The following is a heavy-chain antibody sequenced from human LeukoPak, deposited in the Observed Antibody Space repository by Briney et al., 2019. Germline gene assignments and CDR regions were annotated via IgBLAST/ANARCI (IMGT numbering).Heavy chain of an antibody. J-gene: IGHJ6*03. Sequence: GGSLRLSCAASGFTFSSYGMHWVRQAPGKGLEWVAVIWYDGSNKYYADSGKGRFTISRDNSKNTLYLQMNSLRAEDTAVYYCAKETSGSYSYYYYYYYMDVWGKGTTVTVSS. CDR3: AKETSGSYSYYYYYYYMDV. CDR1: GFTFSSYG. CDR2: IWYDGSNK. D-gene: IGHD1-26*01. V-gene: IGHV3-33*06.